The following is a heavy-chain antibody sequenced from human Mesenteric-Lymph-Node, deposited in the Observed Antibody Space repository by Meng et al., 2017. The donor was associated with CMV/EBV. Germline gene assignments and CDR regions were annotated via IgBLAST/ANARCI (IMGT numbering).Heavy chain of an antibody. Sequence: GESLKISCAASGFTFDDYGMSWVRQAPGKGLEWVSGINWNGGSTGYADSVKGRFTISRDNAKNSLYLQMNSLRAEDTALYYCARAVTMIVPGAFDIWGQGTMVTVSS. CDR3: ARAVTMIVPGAFDI. CDR2: INWNGGST. D-gene: IGHD3-22*01. V-gene: IGHV3-20*04. J-gene: IGHJ3*02. CDR1: GFTFDDYG.